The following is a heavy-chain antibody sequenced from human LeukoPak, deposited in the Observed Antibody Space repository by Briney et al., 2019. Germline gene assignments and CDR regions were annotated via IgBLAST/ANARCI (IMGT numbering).Heavy chain of an antibody. J-gene: IGHJ5*02. CDR1: GFTLSNYD. D-gene: IGHD2-2*01. CDR3: ARADCSSSTCYLRRSWFDP. CDR2: ISTSSRYI. Sequence: PGGSLRLSCAPSGFTLSNYDMNWVRQAPGKGLEWVSSISTSSRYIYYKDSVRGRFTISRDDAKNSLYLEMNSLRAEDTAVYYCARADCSSSTCYLRRSWFDPWGQGTLVTVSS. V-gene: IGHV3-21*01.